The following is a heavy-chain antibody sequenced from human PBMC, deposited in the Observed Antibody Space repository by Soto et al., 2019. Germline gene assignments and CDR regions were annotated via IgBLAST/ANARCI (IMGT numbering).Heavy chain of an antibody. V-gene: IGHV1-3*01. CDR3: ARDHGGRYSSGWYAFDI. CDR1: GYTFTSYA. Sequence: GASVKVSCKASGYTFTSYAMHWVRQAPGQRLEWMGWINAGNGNTKYSQKFQGRVTITRDTSASTAYMELSSLRSEDTAVYYCARDHGGRYSSGWYAFDIWGQGTMVTVSS. J-gene: IGHJ3*02. CDR2: INAGNGNT. D-gene: IGHD6-19*01.